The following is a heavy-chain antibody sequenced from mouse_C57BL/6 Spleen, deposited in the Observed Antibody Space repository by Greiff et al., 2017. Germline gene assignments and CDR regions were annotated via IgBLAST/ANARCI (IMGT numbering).Heavy chain of an antibody. CDR1: GFTFSDYG. V-gene: IGHV5-17*01. J-gene: IGHJ4*01. D-gene: IGHD2-2*01. Sequence: EVKVVESGGGLVKPGGSLKLSCAASGFTFSDYGMHWVRQAPEKGLEWVAYISSGSSTIYYADTVKGRFTISRDNAKNTLFLQMTSLRSEDTAMYYCARMRLPGAMDYWGQGTSVTVSS. CDR3: ARMRLPGAMDY. CDR2: ISSGSSTI.